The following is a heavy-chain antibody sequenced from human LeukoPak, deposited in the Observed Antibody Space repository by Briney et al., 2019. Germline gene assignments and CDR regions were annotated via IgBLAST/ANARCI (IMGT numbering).Heavy chain of an antibody. Sequence: GGSLRLSCAASGFTLSSYWMNWARQAPGKGLEWVASINHNGDVNYYVDSVKGRFTISRDNAKNSLYLQMSNLRAEDTAVYFCARGGGLDVWGQGATVTVSS. D-gene: IGHD3-16*01. CDR2: INHNGDVN. CDR1: GFTLSSYW. J-gene: IGHJ6*02. V-gene: IGHV3-7*03. CDR3: ARGGGLDV.